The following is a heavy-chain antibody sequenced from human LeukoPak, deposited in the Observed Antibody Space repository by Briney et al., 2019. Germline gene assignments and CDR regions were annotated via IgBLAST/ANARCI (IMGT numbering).Heavy chain of an antibody. V-gene: IGHV1-2*02. CDR2: INPNSGGT. CDR3: ARVGPYGSGSSLFDY. Sequence: ASVKVSCKASGYTFTGCYMHWVRQAPGQGLEWMGWINPNSGGTNYAQKFQGRVTMTRDTSISTAYMELSRLRSDDTAVYYCARVGPYGSGSSLFDYWGQGTLVTVSS. D-gene: IGHD3-10*01. J-gene: IGHJ4*02. CDR1: GYTFTGCY.